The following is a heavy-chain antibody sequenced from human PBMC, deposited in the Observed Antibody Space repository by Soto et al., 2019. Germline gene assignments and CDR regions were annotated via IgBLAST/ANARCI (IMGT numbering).Heavy chain of an antibody. CDR3: ARDVGDYYDSSGYYYSAVY. CDR2: IIPIFGTA. CDR1: GGTFSSYA. V-gene: IGHV1-69*01. D-gene: IGHD3-22*01. J-gene: IGHJ4*02. Sequence: SVKVSCKASGGTFSSYAISWVRQAPGQGLEWMGGIIPIFGTANYAQKFQGRVTITADESTSTAYMELSSLRSEDTAVYYCARDVGDYYDSSGYYYSAVYWGQGTLVTVSS.